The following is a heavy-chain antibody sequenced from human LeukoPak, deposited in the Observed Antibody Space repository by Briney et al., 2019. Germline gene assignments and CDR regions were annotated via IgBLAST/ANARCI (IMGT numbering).Heavy chain of an antibody. V-gene: IGHV4-39*01. J-gene: IGHJ4*02. Sequence: PSETLSLTCTVSGGSISSSSDYWGWIRQAPGKGLEWIGSIYYHENTYYNSSLKSRVTISVDTSKNQFSLKLSSVTAADTAVYYCARQDVVVVAATRSQYFDYWGQGTLVTVSS. CDR3: ARQDVVVVAATRSQYFDY. CDR2: IYYHENT. CDR1: GGSISSSSDY. D-gene: IGHD2-15*01.